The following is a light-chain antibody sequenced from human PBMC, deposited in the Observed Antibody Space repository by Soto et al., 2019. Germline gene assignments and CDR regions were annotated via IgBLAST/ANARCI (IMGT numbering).Light chain of an antibody. Sequence: EIVLTQSPATLSLSPGERATLSCRASPSVTNFLAWYHQKPGQAPRLLICGAFNRATGIPARFSGSGSGTDFTLTISSLEPEDSAIYYCQQRNIWPPVTFGQGTRLEIK. V-gene: IGKV3-11*01. CDR1: PSVTNF. CDR3: QQRNIWPPVT. CDR2: GAF. J-gene: IGKJ5*01.